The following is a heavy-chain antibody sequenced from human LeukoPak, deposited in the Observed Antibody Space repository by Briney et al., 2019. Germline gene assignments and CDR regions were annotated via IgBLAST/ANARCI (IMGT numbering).Heavy chain of an antibody. CDR2: ISHTGSTM. D-gene: IGHD6-13*01. V-gene: IGHV3-48*04. Sequence: PGGSLRLSCAASGFSFSIYSLNWVRQAPGKGLEWVSYISHTGSTMSYADSVKGRFTISRDNAKNSLYLQMNSLRAEDTAVYYCARDLEYSSSWERYGPYYYYGMDVWGQGTTVTVSS. CDR3: ARDLEYSSSWERYGPYYYYGMDV. CDR1: GFSFSIYS. J-gene: IGHJ6*02.